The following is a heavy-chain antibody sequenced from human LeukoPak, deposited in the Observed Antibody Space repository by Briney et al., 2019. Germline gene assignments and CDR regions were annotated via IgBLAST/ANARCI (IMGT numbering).Heavy chain of an antibody. D-gene: IGHD6-19*01. CDR2: IYYSGST. J-gene: IGHJ3*02. CDR3: ARDFSGWHHDAFDI. V-gene: IGHV4-59*01. Sequence: PSETLSLTCTVSGGSISSYYWSWIRQPPGKGLEWIGYIYYSGSTNYNPSLKSRVTISVDTSKNQFSLKLSSVTAADTAVYYCARDFSGWHHDAFDIWGQGTMVTVSS. CDR1: GGSISSYY.